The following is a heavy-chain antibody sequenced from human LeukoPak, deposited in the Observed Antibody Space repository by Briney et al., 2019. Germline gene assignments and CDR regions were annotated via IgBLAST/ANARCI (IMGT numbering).Heavy chain of an antibody. CDR3: AKDLNWWVTADY. Sequence: GGSLRHSCAASGFPFSGNAMSWVRQVPGRGLEWVSGVGGDEKTHYADFVRGRFTISRDNAKNTVFLQMNSLTVEDAAVYYCAKDLNWWVTADYWGQGVLVTVSS. V-gene: IGHV3-23*01. J-gene: IGHJ4*02. D-gene: IGHD2-21*02. CDR1: GFPFSGNA. CDR2: VGGDEKT.